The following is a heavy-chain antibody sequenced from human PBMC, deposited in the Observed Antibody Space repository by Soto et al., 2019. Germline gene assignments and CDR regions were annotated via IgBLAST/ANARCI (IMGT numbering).Heavy chain of an antibody. Sequence: QVQLQESGPGLVKPSQTLSLTCTVSGGSISSGGYYWSWIRQHPGKVLEWIGYIYYSGSTYYNPSLNTRVTIPVDTSKNQFSLKLSSVTAADTAVYYCALFNGYPPGAFDYWGQATLVTVSS. V-gene: IGHV4-31*03. CDR2: IYYSGST. CDR1: GGSISSGGYY. D-gene: IGHD5-12*01. J-gene: IGHJ4*02. CDR3: ALFNGYPPGAFDY.